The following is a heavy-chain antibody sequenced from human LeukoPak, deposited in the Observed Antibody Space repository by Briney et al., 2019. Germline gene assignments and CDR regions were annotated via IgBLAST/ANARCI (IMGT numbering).Heavy chain of an antibody. CDR1: GYTFTSYD. CDR3: ARGLSSDGGDAFDI. Sequence: ASVNVSCKASGYTFTSYDINWVRQATGQGLEWMGWMNPNSGNTGYAQKFQGRVTMTRNTSISTAYMELSSLRSEDTAVYYCARGLSSDGGDAFDIRGQGTMVTVSS. V-gene: IGHV1-8*01. D-gene: IGHD6-6*01. J-gene: IGHJ3*02. CDR2: MNPNSGNT.